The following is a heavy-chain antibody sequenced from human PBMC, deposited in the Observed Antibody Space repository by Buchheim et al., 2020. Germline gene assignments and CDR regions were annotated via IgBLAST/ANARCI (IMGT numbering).Heavy chain of an antibody. CDR2: TNYSGST. Sequence: QVQLQESGPGLVKPSETLSLTCTVSGGYISSYXWSWIRQPPGKGLEYIGYTNYSGSTNAPFSLKSRVTXSLDRYKNQFSMWLNSVTAADTAVYFCARHEYYDRSGYDYSIAVWGQGT. CDR1: GGYISSYX. CDR3: ARHEYYDRSGYDYSIAV. J-gene: IGHJ6*02. V-gene: IGHV4-59*08. D-gene: IGHD3-22*01.